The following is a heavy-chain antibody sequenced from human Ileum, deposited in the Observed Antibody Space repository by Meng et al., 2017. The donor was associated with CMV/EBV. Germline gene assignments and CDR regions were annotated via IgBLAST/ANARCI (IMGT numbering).Heavy chain of an antibody. CDR2: IRYDGSNK. V-gene: IGHV3-30*02. CDR1: GFTFRSYG. CDR3: AKGATYYDFWSGYSDYYYYGMDV. J-gene: IGHJ6*02. D-gene: IGHD3-3*01. Sequence: GESLKISCAASGFTFRSYGMHWVRQAPGKGLEWVAFIRYDGSNKYYADSVKGRFTISRDNSKNTLDQQMNSLRAEDTAVYYCAKGATYYDFWSGYSDYYYYGMDVWGQGTTVTVSS.